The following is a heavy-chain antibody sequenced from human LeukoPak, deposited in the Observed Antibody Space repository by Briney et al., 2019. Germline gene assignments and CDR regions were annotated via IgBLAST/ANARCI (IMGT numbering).Heavy chain of an antibody. CDR3: GKAQLPRHELGNFYFDH. CDR2: VSFDSNTL. J-gene: IGHJ4*02. V-gene: IGHV3-30*18. CDR1: AFTFSTYG. D-gene: IGHD7-27*01. Sequence: GGPLRLSCAASAFTFSTYGMHWVRKAPDKRLEWVAVVSFDSNTLYYADSVKGRFTISRDNSKTTLYLQMNILTSDTTTVYYCGKAQLPRHELGNFYFDHWGQGTLVTVSS.